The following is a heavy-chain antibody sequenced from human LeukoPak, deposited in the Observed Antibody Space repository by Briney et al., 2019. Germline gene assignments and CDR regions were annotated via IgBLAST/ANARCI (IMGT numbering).Heavy chain of an antibody. D-gene: IGHD3-10*01. CDR2: IDPNSGGT. CDR3: AREGGYGSGSYYRLDTFDV. J-gene: IGHJ3*01. Sequence: GASVKVSCKASGYTFAVYHMHWVRQAPGQGLEWMGRIDPNSGGTNFAQKFQGRVTVTRDTSISTAYMELSGLRSDDTAVYFCAREGGYGSGSYYRLDTFDVWGQGTMVIVSS. V-gene: IGHV1-2*06. CDR1: GYTFAVYH.